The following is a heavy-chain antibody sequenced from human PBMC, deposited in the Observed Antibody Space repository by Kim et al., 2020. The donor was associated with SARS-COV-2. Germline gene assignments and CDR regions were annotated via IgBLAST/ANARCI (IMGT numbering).Heavy chain of an antibody. CDR1: GFTFSSYA. Sequence: GGSLRLSCAASGFTFSSYAMHWVRQAPGKGLEWVAVISYDGSNKYYADSVKGRFTISRDNSKNTLYLQMNSLRAEDTAVYYCARDRGSDYGDGEGSYYYYGMDVWGQEATVTVSS. V-gene: IGHV3-30*04. CDR2: ISYDGSNK. CDR3: ARDRGSDYGDGEGSYYYYGMDV. J-gene: IGHJ6*02. D-gene: IGHD4-17*01.